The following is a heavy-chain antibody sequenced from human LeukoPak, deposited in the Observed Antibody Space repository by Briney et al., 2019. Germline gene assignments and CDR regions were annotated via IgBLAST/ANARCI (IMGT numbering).Heavy chain of an antibody. CDR2: IYYSGST. Sequence: SETLSLTCTVSGGSISSYYWSWIRQPPGKGLEWIGYIYYSGSTNYNPSLKSRVTISVDTSKNQFSLKLSSVTAADTAVYYCARSRAAGLYYFDYWGQGTLVTVSS. CDR3: ARSRAAGLYYFDY. D-gene: IGHD6-13*01. V-gene: IGHV4-59*01. J-gene: IGHJ4*02. CDR1: GGSISSYY.